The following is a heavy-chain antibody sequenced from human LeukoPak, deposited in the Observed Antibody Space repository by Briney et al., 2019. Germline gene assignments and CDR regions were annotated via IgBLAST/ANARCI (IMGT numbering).Heavy chain of an antibody. J-gene: IGHJ5*02. CDR2: IYTSGST. CDR1: GGSFDNYY. CDR3: ARDGSSWYLHWFDP. Sequence: SETLSLTCAVSGGSFDNYYWSWIRLSAGKGLEWIGRIYTSGSTNYNPSLKSRVTMSVDTSKNQFSLKLSSVTAADTAVYYCARDGSSWYLHWFDPCGEGTLVTVSS. V-gene: IGHV4-4*07. D-gene: IGHD6-13*01.